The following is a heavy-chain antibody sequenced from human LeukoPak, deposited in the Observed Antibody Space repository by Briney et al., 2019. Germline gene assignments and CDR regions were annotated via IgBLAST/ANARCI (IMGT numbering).Heavy chain of an antibody. CDR3: ARSESTRYYYDSSGFLDY. D-gene: IGHD3-22*01. V-gene: IGHV3-33*01. CDR2: IWYDGSNK. J-gene: IGHJ4*02. CDR1: GFTFSSYG. Sequence: GGSLRLSCAASGFTFSSYGMHWVRQAPGKGLEWVAVIWYDGSNKYYADSVKGRFTISRDNSRNTLYLQMNSLRAEDTAVYYCARSESTRYYYDSSGFLDYWGQGTLVTVSS.